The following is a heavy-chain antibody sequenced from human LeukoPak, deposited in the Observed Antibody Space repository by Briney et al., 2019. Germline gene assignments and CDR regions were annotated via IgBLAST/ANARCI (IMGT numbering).Heavy chain of an antibody. CDR3: AKESGKFDY. J-gene: IGHJ4*02. Sequence: PGGSLRLSCAASGFTFDDYAMHWVRQAPGKGLEWVSLISADGGSTFYADSVRGRFSISRDNSKNSLYLQMNSLRTEDTAMYYCAKESGKFDYWGQGTLVAASS. V-gene: IGHV3-43*02. CDR1: GFTFDDYA. CDR2: ISADGGST.